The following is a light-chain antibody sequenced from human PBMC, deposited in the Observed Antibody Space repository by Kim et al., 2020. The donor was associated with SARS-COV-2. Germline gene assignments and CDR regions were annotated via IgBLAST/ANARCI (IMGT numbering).Light chain of an antibody. CDR2: LNSDGSH. V-gene: IGLV4-69*01. Sequence: QHVLTQSPSASASLGASVKLTCTLSSGHSSYAIAWHQQQPEKGPRYLMKLNSDGSHSKGDGTPDRFSGSSSGAERSPTISSLQSEDEADYYCQTWGTGIHWVFGGGTQLTVL. J-gene: IGLJ3*02. CDR1: SGHSSYA. CDR3: QTWGTGIHWV.